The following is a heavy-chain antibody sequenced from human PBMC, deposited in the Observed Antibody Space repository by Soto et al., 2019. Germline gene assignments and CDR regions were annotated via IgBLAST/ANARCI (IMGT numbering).Heavy chain of an antibody. CDR3: ARDTGKAAAVRFDP. CDR1: GGSISSYY. J-gene: IGHJ5*02. Sequence: SETLSLTCTASGGSISSYYWSWIRQPAGKGLEWIGRIYTSGSTNYNPSLKSRVTMSVDTSKNQFSLKLSSVTAADTAVYCCARDTGKAAAVRFDPWGQGTLVTVSS. CDR2: IYTSGST. V-gene: IGHV4-4*07. D-gene: IGHD6-13*01.